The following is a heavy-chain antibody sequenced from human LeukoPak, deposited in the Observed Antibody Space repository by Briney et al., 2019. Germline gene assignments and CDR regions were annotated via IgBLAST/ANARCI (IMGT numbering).Heavy chain of an antibody. CDR2: INHSGST. D-gene: IGHD6-13*01. J-gene: IGHJ3*02. Sequence: PSETLSLTCAVYGGSFSGYYWSWIRQPPGKGLEWIGEINHSGSTNYNPSPKSRVTISVDTSKNQFSLKLSSVTAADTAVYYCARLYSSSWYGGGGRFEDAFDIWGQGTMVTVSS. CDR1: GGSFSGYY. CDR3: ARLYSSSWYGGGGRFEDAFDI. V-gene: IGHV4-34*01.